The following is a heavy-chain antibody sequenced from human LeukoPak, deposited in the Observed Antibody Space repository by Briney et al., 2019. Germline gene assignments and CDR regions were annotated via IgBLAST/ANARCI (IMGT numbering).Heavy chain of an antibody. D-gene: IGHD2-21*02. V-gene: IGHV4-34*01. CDR3: ARLGAYCGGDCYSGDYFDY. CDR1: GGSFRGYY. Sequence: SETLSLTCAVYGGSFRGYYWSWIRQPPGKGLKWIGEINHSGSTNYNPSLKSRVTISVDTSKNQFSLKLSSVTAADTAVYYCARLGAYCGGDCYSGDYFDYWGQGTLVTVSS. CDR2: INHSGST. J-gene: IGHJ4*02.